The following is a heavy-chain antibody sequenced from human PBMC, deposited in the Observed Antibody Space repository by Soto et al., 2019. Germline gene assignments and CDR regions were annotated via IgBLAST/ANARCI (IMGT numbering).Heavy chain of an antibody. CDR3: ARDSYQAAGTFDP. V-gene: IGHV4-31*03. CDR1: GGSISSGGYY. CDR2: IYYCGRT. Sequence: QVQLQESGPGLVKPSQTLSLTCTVSGGSISSGGYYWSWIRQHPGKVLEWIGYIYYCGRTYYNPSLKRRVTKSEDTYKNPFSLKLSSVPAADTAVYYCARDSYQAAGTFDPWGQGTLVTVSS. J-gene: IGHJ5*02. D-gene: IGHD6-13*01.